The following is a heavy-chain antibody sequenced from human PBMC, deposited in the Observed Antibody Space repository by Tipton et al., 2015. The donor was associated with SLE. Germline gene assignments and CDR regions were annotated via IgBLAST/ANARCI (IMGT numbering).Heavy chain of an antibody. J-gene: IGHJ5*02. D-gene: IGHD1-26*01. CDR2: INSLGST. CDR3: ARASFIVGSTTFWFDP. CDR1: GGSISSSTYY. V-gene: IGHV4-39*07. Sequence: TLSLTCTVSGGSISSSTYYWDWIRQPPGKGLEWIGEINSLGSTHNNPSLKSRATISVDTSKNQFSLKMTSVTAADTAVYYCARASFIVGSTTFWFDPWGQGALVIVSS.